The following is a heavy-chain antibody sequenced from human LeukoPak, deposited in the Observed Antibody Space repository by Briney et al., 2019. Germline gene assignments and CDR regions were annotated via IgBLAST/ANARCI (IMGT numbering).Heavy chain of an antibody. CDR1: GGSISSGGYY. Sequence: PSETLSLTCTVSGGSISSGGYYWSWIRQHPGTGLEWIGYIYYSGSTYYNPSLKSRVTISVDTSKNQFSLKLSSVTAADTAVYYCARDDYGGNRAFDYWGQGTLVTVSS. J-gene: IGHJ4*02. D-gene: IGHD4-23*01. CDR3: ARDDYGGNRAFDY. V-gene: IGHV4-31*03. CDR2: IYYSGST.